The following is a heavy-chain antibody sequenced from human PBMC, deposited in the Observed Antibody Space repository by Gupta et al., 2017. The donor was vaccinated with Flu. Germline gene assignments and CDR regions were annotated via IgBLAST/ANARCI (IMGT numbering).Heavy chain of an antibody. J-gene: IGHJ1*01. CDR3: ARPHRTTVTMSYVQH. Sequence: QVQLVQSGAEVRKPGASVKVSCKASGYPFNGPYTHWVRQAPGQGLEWMGWINPHSGGTNYPKKFQGRVTMTRDTSNTTIYMELSRLGSDDTAVYYCARPHRTTVTMSYVQHWGQGTLVSVFS. CDR1: GYPFNGPY. V-gene: IGHV1-2*02. CDR2: INPHSGGT. D-gene: IGHD4-17*01.